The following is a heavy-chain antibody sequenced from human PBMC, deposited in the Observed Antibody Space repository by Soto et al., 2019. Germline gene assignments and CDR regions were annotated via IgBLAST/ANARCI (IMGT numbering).Heavy chain of an antibody. Sequence: EASVKVSCKASGYTFTSYGISWVRQAPGQGLEWMGWISAYNGNTNYAQRLQGRVTMTTDTSTSTAYMELRSLRSDDTAVYYCASTILTGYSIWYFDYWGQGTLVTVSS. CDR3: ASTILTGYSIWYFDY. D-gene: IGHD3-9*01. CDR1: GYTFTSYG. CDR2: ISAYNGNT. V-gene: IGHV1-18*01. J-gene: IGHJ4*02.